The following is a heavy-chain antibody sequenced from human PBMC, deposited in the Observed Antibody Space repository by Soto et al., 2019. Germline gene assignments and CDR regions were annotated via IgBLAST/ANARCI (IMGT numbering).Heavy chain of an antibody. CDR1: GGSISSYY. J-gene: IGHJ6*02. V-gene: IGHV4-59*12. D-gene: IGHD3-3*01. CDR3: ASFFGSHYYDYGVEV. Sequence: SETLSLTCTVSGGSISSYYWSWIRHPPGKGLEWIGYIYYSGSTHYNPSLKSRVTISVDTSKNQFSLKLSSVTAADTAVYYCASFFGSHYYDYGVEVWGQRTTATVPS. CDR2: IYYSGST.